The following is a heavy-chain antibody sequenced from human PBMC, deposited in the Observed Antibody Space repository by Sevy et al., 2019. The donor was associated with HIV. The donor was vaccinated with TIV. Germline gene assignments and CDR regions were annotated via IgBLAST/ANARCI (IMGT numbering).Heavy chain of an antibody. CDR2: TWLDGSNT. V-gene: IGHV3-33*01. J-gene: IGHJ4*02. Sequence: GGSLRLSCAASGFTFSPYGMPWVRQAPGKGLGGVAVTWLDGSNTYYADSVKGRFTISRDIAKNTLHLQMNSLRVEDTAVYYCARDLEFYDYGDYGPAFMPDYWGQGTLVTVSS. CDR1: GFTFSPYG. CDR3: ARDLEFYDYGDYGPAFMPDY. D-gene: IGHD4-17*01.